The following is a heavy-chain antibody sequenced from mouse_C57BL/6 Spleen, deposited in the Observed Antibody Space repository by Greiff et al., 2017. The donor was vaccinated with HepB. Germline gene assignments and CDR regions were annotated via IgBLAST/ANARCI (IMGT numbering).Heavy chain of an antibody. CDR3: TRGDSSDNYFDY. CDR2: IRNKANNHAT. Sequence: EVKLVESGGGLVQPGGSMKLSCAASGFTFSDAWMDWVRQSPEKGLEWVAEIRNKANNHATYYAESVKGRFTISRDDSKSSVYLQMNSLRAEDTGIYYCTRGDSSDNYFDYWGQGTTLTVSS. D-gene: IGHD3-2*02. J-gene: IGHJ2*01. V-gene: IGHV6-6*01. CDR1: GFTFSDAW.